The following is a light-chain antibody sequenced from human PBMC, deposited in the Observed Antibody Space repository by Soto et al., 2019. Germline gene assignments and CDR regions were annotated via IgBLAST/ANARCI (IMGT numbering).Light chain of an antibody. CDR2: DAS. V-gene: IGKV1-5*01. CDR1: QNIGRW. CDR3: QQYNLHSPAT. Sequence: DIQMTQSPSSLSASVGDRVTITCRASQNIGRWLAWYQQKPGKAPKLMIYDASTLISGVPSRFSGSGSGKEFPLTISSLQPDDFTTYYCQQYNLHSPATFGQGTMVEIK. J-gene: IGKJ1*01.